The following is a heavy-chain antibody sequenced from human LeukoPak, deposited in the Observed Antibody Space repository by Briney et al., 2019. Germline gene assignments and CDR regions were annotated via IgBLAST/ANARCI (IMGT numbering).Heavy chain of an antibody. J-gene: IGHJ4*02. CDR1: GGSFSGYY. CDR2: INHSGST. D-gene: IGHD4-23*01. CDR3: ARGDGGGYGGNFDY. V-gene: IGHV4-34*01. Sequence: SETLSLTCAVYGGSFSGYYWSWIRQPPGKGLERIGEINHSGSTNYNPSLKSRVTISVDTSKNQFSLKLSSVTAADTAVYYCARGDGGGYGGNFDYWGQGTLVTVSS.